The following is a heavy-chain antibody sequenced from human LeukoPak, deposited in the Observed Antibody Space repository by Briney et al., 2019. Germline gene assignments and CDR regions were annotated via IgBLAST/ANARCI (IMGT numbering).Heavy chain of an antibody. D-gene: IGHD3-10*01. J-gene: IGHJ5*02. CDR3: AGRFGELQDNWFDP. V-gene: IGHV4-39*01. CDR2: IYYSGST. CDR1: GGSISSSSYY. Sequence: SETLSLTCTVSGGSISSSSYYWGWIRQPPGKGLEWIGSIYYSGSTYYNPSLKSRVTISVDTSKNQFSLKLSSVTAADTAVYYCAGRFGELQDNWFDPWGQGTLVTVSS.